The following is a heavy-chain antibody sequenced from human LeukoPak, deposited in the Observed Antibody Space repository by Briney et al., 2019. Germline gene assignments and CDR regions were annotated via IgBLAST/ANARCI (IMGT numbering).Heavy chain of an antibody. J-gene: IGHJ5*02. V-gene: IGHV3-11*06. D-gene: IGHD3-22*01. Sequence: SVKGRFTISRDNAKNSLYLQMNNLRAEDTAVYYCARDATNYYDSSGYGYNWFDPWGQGTLVTVSS. CDR3: ARDATNYYDSSGYGYNWFDP.